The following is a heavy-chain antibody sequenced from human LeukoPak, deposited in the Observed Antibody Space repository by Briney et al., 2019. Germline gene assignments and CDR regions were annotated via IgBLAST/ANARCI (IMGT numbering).Heavy chain of an antibody. CDR3: ARDGYCSSTSCYPVSYFDY. Sequence: SETLSLTCTVSGGSISSYYWSWIRQPAGKGLEWIGRIYTSGSTNYNPSLKRRVTMSVDTSKNQFSLKLSSVTAADTAVYYCARDGYCSSTSCYPVSYFDYWGQGTLVTVSS. CDR1: GGSISSYY. V-gene: IGHV4-4*07. D-gene: IGHD2-2*03. CDR2: IYTSGST. J-gene: IGHJ4*02.